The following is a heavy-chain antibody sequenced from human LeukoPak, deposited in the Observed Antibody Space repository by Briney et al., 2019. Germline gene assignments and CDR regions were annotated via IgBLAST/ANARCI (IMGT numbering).Heavy chain of an antibody. CDR3: ARDTGLGSSSWYDY. CDR2: INTDGSST. CDR1: GFTFSSYW. D-gene: IGHD6-13*01. Sequence: GGSLRLSCAAAGFTFSSYWMHWVRQAPGKGLVWVSRINTDGSSTIYADSVKGRFTISRDNAKNTLYLQMNSLRADDTAVYYCARDTGLGSSSWYDYWGQGTLVTVSS. V-gene: IGHV3-74*01. J-gene: IGHJ4*02.